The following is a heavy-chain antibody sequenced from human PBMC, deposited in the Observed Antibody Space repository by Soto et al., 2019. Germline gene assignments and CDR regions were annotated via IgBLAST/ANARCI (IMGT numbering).Heavy chain of an antibody. D-gene: IGHD1-26*01. CDR2: ISAYNGNT. CDR1: GYTFTNYG. J-gene: IGHJ6*02. CDR3: ARVTYSGSYYYYGVDV. V-gene: IGHV1-18*01. Sequence: GASVKVSCKASGYTFTNYGISWVRQAPGQGLEWMGWISAYNGNTNYAQKLQGRVTMATDTSTSTVYMELRSLRFDDTAVYYCARVTYSGSYYYYGVDVWGQGTTVTVSS.